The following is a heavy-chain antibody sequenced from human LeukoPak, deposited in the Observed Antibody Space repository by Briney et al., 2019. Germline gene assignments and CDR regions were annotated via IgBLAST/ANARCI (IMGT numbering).Heavy chain of an antibody. V-gene: IGHV4-34*01. Sequence: ASETLSLTCAVYGGSFSGYYWSWIRQPPGKGLEWIGEINHSGSTNYNPSLKSRVTISVDTSKNQFSLKLSSVTAADTAVYYCARIITMVRGVIVYYFDYWCQGTLVTVSS. CDR2: INHSGST. CDR3: ARIITMVRGVIVYYFDY. J-gene: IGHJ4*02. CDR1: GGSFSGYY. D-gene: IGHD3-10*01.